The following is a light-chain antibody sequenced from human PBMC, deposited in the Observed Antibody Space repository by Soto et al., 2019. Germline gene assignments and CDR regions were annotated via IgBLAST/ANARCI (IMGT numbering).Light chain of an antibody. V-gene: IGLV2-14*01. CDR2: EVT. J-gene: IGLJ1*01. CDR1: TSDIAGYNY. Sequence: QSALAQPASVSGSPGQSITISCTGTTSDIAGYNYVSWYQQHPGKAPKLLIYEVTSRASGVSHRFSGSKSGNTASLTISGLPAEDEAEYYCNSYTRASFDVLGTGTKVTVL. CDR3: NSYTRASFDV.